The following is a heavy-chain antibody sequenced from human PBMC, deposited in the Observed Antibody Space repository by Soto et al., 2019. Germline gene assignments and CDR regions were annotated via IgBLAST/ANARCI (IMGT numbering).Heavy chain of an antibody. CDR2: INSAGSST. CDR3: ARAGYYDFWSGYSPLKPTPSNWFHP. Sequence: EVQLVESGGGLVQPGGSLRLSCAASGFTFSSYWMHWVRQAPGKGLVWVSRINSAGSSTSYADYVKGRFTISRDNAKNTLYLQMNSLRAEDTAVYYCARAGYYDFWSGYSPLKPTPSNWFHPWGQGTLVTVSS. CDR1: GFTFSSYW. D-gene: IGHD3-3*01. J-gene: IGHJ5*02. V-gene: IGHV3-74*01.